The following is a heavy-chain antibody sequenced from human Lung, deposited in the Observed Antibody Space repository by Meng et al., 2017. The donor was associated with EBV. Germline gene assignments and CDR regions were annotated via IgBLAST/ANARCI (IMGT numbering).Heavy chain of an antibody. CDR1: GYASTAYN. CDR3: WRGVQSFDP. J-gene: IGHJ5*02. V-gene: IGHV1-2*02. D-gene: IGHD3-10*02. Sequence: QLEQAGPEVKKTGAEVKVICQTSGYASTAYNIHWVRQAPGHGLELMGLRRPLTGETNYAHDFRGRVTLTMDTSIDTAYMELARLTPDDTAVYYCWRGVQSFDPWGQGTLVTVSS. CDR2: RRPLTGET.